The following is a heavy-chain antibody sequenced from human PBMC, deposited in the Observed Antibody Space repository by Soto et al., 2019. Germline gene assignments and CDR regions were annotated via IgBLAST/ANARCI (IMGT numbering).Heavy chain of an antibody. D-gene: IGHD3-10*01. CDR3: AREGGGLGAPAYYYGMDV. V-gene: IGHV1-69*13. CDR2: IIPIFGTA. J-gene: IGHJ6*02. Sequence: SVKVSCKASGGTFSSYTISWVRQAPGQGLEWMGGIIPIFGTANYAQKFQGRVTITADESTSTAYMELSSLRSEDTAVYYCAREGGGLGAPAYYYGMDVWGQGTTVTVSS. CDR1: GGTFSSYT.